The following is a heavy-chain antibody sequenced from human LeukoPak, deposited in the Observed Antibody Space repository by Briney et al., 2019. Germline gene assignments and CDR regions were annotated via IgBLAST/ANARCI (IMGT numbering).Heavy chain of an antibody. Sequence: PSETLSLACTVSGGSISSSSYYWDWIRQPPWKGLEWIGSIYYSGSTYYNPSLKSRVTISVDTSKNQFSLKLSSVTAADTAVYYCARDWRYYYDSSGPPWGQGTLVTVSS. CDR3: ARDWRYYYDSSGPP. V-gene: IGHV4-39*02. CDR1: GGSISSSSYY. CDR2: IYYSGST. J-gene: IGHJ5*02. D-gene: IGHD3-22*01.